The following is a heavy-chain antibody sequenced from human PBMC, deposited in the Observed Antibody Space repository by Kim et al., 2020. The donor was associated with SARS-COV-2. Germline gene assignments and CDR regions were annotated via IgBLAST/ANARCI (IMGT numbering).Heavy chain of an antibody. V-gene: IGHV4-59*09. J-gene: IGHJ5*02. D-gene: IGHD6-19*01. CDR3: ARGPIAVAVA. CDR2: ST. Sequence: STNYNPARKSRVTRSVDTSKNQFSLKLSSVTAADTALYYCARGPIAVAVAWGQGTLVTVSS.